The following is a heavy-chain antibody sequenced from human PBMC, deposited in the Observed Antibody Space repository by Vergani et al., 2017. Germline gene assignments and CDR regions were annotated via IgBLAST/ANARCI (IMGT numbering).Heavy chain of an antibody. CDR3: ARFLTGTTIYYYYGMDV. D-gene: IGHD1-20*01. V-gene: IGHV4-4*02. J-gene: IGHJ6*02. CDR1: GGSISSSNW. CDR2: IYRSGST. Sequence: QVKLQESGPGLLKPSQTLSLTCAVSGGSISSSNWWSWVRQPPGKGLEWIGEIYRSGSTNYNPSLKSRVTISVDKSKNQFSLKLSSVTAADTAVYYCARFLTGTTIYYYYGMDVWGQGTTVTVSS.